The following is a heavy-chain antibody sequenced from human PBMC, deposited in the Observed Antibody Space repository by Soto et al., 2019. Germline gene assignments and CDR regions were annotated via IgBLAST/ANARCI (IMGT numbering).Heavy chain of an antibody. D-gene: IGHD6-13*01. V-gene: IGHV4-4*07. Sequence: PSETLSLTCTVSGGSISSYYWSWIRQPAGKGLEWIGRIYTSGSTNYNPSLKSRVTMSVDTSKNQFSLKLSSVTAADTAVYYCARALGVGRSSSWSRGGATSYYFDYWSQGTLVTVSS. CDR3: ARALGVGRSSSWSRGGATSYYFDY. CDR1: GGSISSYY. J-gene: IGHJ4*02. CDR2: IYTSGST.